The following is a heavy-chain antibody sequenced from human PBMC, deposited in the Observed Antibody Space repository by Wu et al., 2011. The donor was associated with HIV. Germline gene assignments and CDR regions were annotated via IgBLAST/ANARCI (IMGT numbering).Heavy chain of an antibody. V-gene: IGHV1-69*05. D-gene: IGHD3-22*01. Sequence: QIQLVQSGAEVKKPGASVKVSCKASDNTFTSYGISWVRQAPGQGLEWMGGIIPLLGTASYPQKFQDRVTITTDESTNTAYMELSSLRWEDTAVFYCTRLSYYGDSGYYYFDDWGQGTLVTVSS. CDR3: TRLSYYGDSGYYYFDD. CDR2: IIPLLGTA. J-gene: IGHJ4*02. CDR1: DNTFTSYG.